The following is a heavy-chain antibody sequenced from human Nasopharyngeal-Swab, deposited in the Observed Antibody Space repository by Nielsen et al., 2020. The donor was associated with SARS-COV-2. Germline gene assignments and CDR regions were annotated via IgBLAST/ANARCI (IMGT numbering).Heavy chain of an antibody. CDR2: INPGGGSA. CDR1: GYTFTRYY. V-gene: IGHV1-46*01. J-gene: IGHJ6*02. Sequence: ASVKVSCKASGYTFTRYYIHWVRQAPGQGLEWMGIINPGGGSARHSQNFQGRVTMTRDTSTSTVYMELSSLRSEDTAVYYCATKSITGTRGYYYYYGMDVWGQGTTVTVSS. CDR3: ATKSITGTRGYYYYYGMDV. D-gene: IGHD1-7*01.